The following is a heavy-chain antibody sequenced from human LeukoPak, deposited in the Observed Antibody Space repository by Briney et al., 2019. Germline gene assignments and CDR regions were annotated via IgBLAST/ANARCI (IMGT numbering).Heavy chain of an antibody. CDR1: RFTFSNYG. D-gene: IGHD5/OR15-5a*01. V-gene: IGHV3-33*01. J-gene: IGHJ3*02. CDR3: AGRRGLRPDAFDI. Sequence: PGGSLRLSCTASRFTFSNYGMHWVRQAPGKGLEWVALIWYDGSIKYYADSVKGRFTTSRDNSKNTLYLQMNSLRADDAAVYYCAGRRGLRPDAFDISGQGTMVTVSS. CDR2: IWYDGSIK.